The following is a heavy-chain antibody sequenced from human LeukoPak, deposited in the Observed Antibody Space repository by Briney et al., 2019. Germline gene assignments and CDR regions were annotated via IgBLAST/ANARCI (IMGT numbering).Heavy chain of an antibody. CDR2: INSDGGST. CDR1: GFTFSTYW. J-gene: IGHJ6*02. Sequence: PGGSLRLSCAASGFTFSTYWMHWVRQAPGKGLVWVSCINSDGGSTSYADSVKGRFTISRDNAKNMLYLQMNSLRAEDTAVYYCARDRPTRYCSSTSCARGYYYYGMDVWGQGTTVTVSS. V-gene: IGHV3-74*01. CDR3: ARDRPTRYCSSTSCARGYYYYGMDV. D-gene: IGHD2-2*01.